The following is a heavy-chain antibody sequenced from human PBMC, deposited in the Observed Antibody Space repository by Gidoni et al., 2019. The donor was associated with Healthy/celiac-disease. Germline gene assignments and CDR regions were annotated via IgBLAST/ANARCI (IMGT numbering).Heavy chain of an antibody. CDR1: GGSFSGYY. D-gene: IGHD3-10*01. CDR2: INHSGST. Sequence: QVQLQQWGAGLLKPSETLSLTCAVYGGSFSGYYWSWIRQPPGKGLEWIGEINHSGSTNYNPSLKSRVTISVDTSKNQFSLKLSSVTAADTAVYYCARRMVRGVTKPYNWFDPWGQGTLVTVSS. J-gene: IGHJ5*02. CDR3: ARRMVRGVTKPYNWFDP. V-gene: IGHV4-34*01.